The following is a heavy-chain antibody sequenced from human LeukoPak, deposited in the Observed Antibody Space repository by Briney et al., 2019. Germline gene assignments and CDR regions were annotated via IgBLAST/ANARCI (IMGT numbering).Heavy chain of an antibody. D-gene: IGHD3-10*01. CDR2: IYYSGST. Sequence: PSETLCLTCAVSGDSISSYYWRWIRQPPGKGLEWVAYIYYSGSTNYNPYLKRRVTISVDTSKNQFSLKLSSVTAADTAVYYCARAPGGYGSGSRGAFDIWGQGPMVTVSS. V-gene: IGHV4-59*01. J-gene: IGHJ3*02. CDR1: GDSISSYY. CDR3: ARAPGGYGSGSRGAFDI.